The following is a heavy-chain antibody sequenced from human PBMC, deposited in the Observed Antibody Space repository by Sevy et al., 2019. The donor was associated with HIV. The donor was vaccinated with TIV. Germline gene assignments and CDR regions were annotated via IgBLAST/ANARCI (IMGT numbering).Heavy chain of an antibody. V-gene: IGHV3-23*01. CDR1: GFTFISYA. Sequence: GGSLRLSCSASGFTFISYAMSWVRQAPGKGLEWVSSISAGGGSTYYADSVKGRFTSARDNSKNTLDLQMNRLGAEDTAVYYCAKGQLGGFYWGQGTLVTVSS. J-gene: IGHJ4*02. CDR2: ISAGGGST. D-gene: IGHD3-16*01. CDR3: AKGQLGGFY.